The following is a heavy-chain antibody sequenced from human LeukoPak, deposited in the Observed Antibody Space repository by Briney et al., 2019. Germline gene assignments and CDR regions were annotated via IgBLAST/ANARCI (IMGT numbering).Heavy chain of an antibody. CDR1: GFTFSSYA. CDR2: IRSKAYGGTT. J-gene: IGHJ4*02. V-gene: IGHV3-49*03. CDR3: TRDSRDGYTDFDY. D-gene: IGHD5-24*01. Sequence: PGGSLRLSCAASGFTFSSYAMSWFRQAPGKGLEWVGFIRSKAYGGTTEYAASVKGRFTISRDDSKSIAYLQMNSLKTEDTAVYYCTRDSRDGYTDFDYWGQGTLVTVSS.